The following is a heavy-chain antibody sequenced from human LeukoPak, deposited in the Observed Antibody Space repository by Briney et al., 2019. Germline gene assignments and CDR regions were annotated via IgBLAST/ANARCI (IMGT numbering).Heavy chain of an antibody. V-gene: IGHV4-34*01. CDR1: GGSFSGYY. J-gene: IGHJ5*02. D-gene: IGHD6-13*01. CDR2: INHSGSA. Sequence: SETLSLTCAVYGGSFSGYYWSWIRQPPGKGLEWIGEINHSGSANYNPSLKSRVTISVDTSKNQFSLKLSSVTAADTAVYYCARGLRGIAAAGTRVNWFDPWGQETLVTVSS. CDR3: ARGLRGIAAAGTRVNWFDP.